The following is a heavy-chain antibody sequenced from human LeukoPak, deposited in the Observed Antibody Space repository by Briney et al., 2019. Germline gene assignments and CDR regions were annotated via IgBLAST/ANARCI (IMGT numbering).Heavy chain of an antibody. D-gene: IGHD4-17*01. V-gene: IGHV4-39*07. CDR3: ARAGYGDSDFDY. J-gene: IGHJ4*02. CDR2: IYHSGNT. CDR1: GGSISSSSYY. Sequence: PSETLSLTCTVSGGSISSSSYYWGWIRQPPGKGLEWIGSIYHSGNTYYNPSLKSRVTISVDTSKNQFSLKLSSVTAADTAVYYCARAGYGDSDFDYWGQGTLVTVSS.